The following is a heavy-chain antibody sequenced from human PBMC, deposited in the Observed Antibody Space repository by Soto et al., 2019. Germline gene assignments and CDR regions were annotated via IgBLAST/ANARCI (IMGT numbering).Heavy chain of an antibody. CDR3: ARDSGFVAAAGIDY. CDR2: IDYSGSN. J-gene: IGHJ4*02. V-gene: IGHV4-31*03. D-gene: IGHD6-13*01. Sequence: QVQLQESGPGLVKPSQTLSLTCTVSGGSIISGGYYWSWIRQHPGKGLEWIGYIDYSGSNYYNPSLKSRVTISVDTSKNQFSLQLSSVTAADTAVYYCARDSGFVAAAGIDYWGQGTLVTVSS. CDR1: GGSIISGGYY.